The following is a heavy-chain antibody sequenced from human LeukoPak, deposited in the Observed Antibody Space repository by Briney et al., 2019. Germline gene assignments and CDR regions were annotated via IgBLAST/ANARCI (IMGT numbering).Heavy chain of an antibody. CDR2: IIPIFGTA. CDR3: ARDATYYYDSSGYYY. J-gene: IGHJ4*02. Sequence: ASVNVSCKASGGTFSSYAISWVRQAPGQGLEWMGGIIPIFGTANYAQKFQGRVTITVDESTSTAYMELSSLRSEDTAVYYCARDATYYYDSSGYYYWGQGTLVTVSS. CDR1: GGTFSSYA. V-gene: IGHV1-69*13. D-gene: IGHD3-22*01.